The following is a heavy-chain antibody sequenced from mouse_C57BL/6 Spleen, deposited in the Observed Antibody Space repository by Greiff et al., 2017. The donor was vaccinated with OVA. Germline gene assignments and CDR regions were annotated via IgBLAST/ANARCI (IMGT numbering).Heavy chain of an antibody. J-gene: IGHJ4*01. V-gene: IGHV1-54*01. Sequence: QVQLQQSGAELVRPGTSVTVSCKASGYAFTNYLIEWVKQRPGQGLEWIGVINPGSGGTNYNEKFRGKATLTADKSSSTADMQLSSLTSEDAAVYFCARRGLYYYAMDYWGQGTSVTVSS. CDR1: GYAFTNYL. CDR2: INPGSGGT. CDR3: ARRGLYYYAMDY.